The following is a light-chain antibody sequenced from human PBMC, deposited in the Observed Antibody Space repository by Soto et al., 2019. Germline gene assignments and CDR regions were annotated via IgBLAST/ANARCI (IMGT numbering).Light chain of an antibody. CDR2: GAS. CDR3: QLYGSSPVFT. V-gene: IGKV3-20*01. J-gene: IGKJ3*01. CDR1: QSVSSSY. Sequence: EIVLTQSPGTLSLSPGERATLSCRASQSVSSSYLAWYQQKPGQAPRLLIYGASSRATGIPDRFRGSGSGTDFTLTISSLEPEDFAVYYCQLYGSSPVFTFGPGTKVDIK.